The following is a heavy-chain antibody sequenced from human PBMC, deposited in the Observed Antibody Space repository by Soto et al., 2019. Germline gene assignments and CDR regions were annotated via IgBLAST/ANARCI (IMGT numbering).Heavy chain of an antibody. J-gene: IGHJ6*02. CDR3: ARGMGAYYYGMDV. CDR2: ISSSSSYI. V-gene: IGHV3-21*01. CDR1: GFTFSSYS. Sequence: GGSLRLSCAASGFTFSSYSMNWVRQAPGKGLEWVSSISSSSSYIYYADSVKGRFTISRDNAKNSLYLQMNSLRAEDTAVYYCARGMGAYYYGMDVWGQGTTVTVSS. D-gene: IGHD3-16*01.